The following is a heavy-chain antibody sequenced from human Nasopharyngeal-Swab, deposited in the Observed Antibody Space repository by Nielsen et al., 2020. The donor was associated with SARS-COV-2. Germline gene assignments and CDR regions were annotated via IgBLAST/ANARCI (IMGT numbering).Heavy chain of an antibody. CDR3: AKVIVVVPAAIQGIDAFDI. J-gene: IGHJ3*02. CDR1: GFTFSSYA. V-gene: IGHV3-23*01. CDR2: ISGSGGST. D-gene: IGHD2-2*02. Sequence: GESLKISCAASGFTFSSYAMSWVRQAPGKGPEWVSAISGSGGSTYYADSVKGRFTISRDNSKNTLYLQMNSLRAEDTAVYYCAKVIVVVPAAIQGIDAFDIWGQGTMVTVSS.